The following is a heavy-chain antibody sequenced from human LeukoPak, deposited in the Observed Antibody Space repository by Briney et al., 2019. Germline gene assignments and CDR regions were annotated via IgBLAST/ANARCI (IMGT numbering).Heavy chain of an antibody. V-gene: IGHV3-23*01. D-gene: IGHD5-24*01. Sequence: QTWESLRLSCAASGFTFSSYAMSWVRQAPGKGLEWVSAISGNGARTYYADSVKGRFTISRDNSKNTLYLQMNSLRAEDTAVYYCAKVAEMDTILGKFDNWGQGTLVTVSS. J-gene: IGHJ5*02. CDR3: AKVAEMDTILGKFDN. CDR1: GFTFSSYA. CDR2: ISGNGART.